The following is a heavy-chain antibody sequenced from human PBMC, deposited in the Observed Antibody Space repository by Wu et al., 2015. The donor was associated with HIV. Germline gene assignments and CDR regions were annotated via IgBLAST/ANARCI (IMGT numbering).Heavy chain of an antibody. CDR2: MAPSSGHI. V-gene: IGHV1-18*01. CDR3: ARVQFDPDYYTYFDL. CDR1: YILTTNP. D-gene: IGHD4/OR15-4a*01. Sequence: LVQSGPEAKRPGASVKVSCKASYILTTNPIGWVRQAPGQRLEWMGWMAPSSGHIQPAQKFQGRIYMSTNNSAHTAYMELRSLTSDDAAIYFCARVQFDPDYYTYFDLWGQGTLVTVSS. J-gene: IGHJ5*01.